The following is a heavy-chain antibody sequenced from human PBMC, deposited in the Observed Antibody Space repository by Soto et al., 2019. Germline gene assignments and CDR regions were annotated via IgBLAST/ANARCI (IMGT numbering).Heavy chain of an antibody. D-gene: IGHD3-22*01. CDR3: SPMPRNRRGYPFVC. V-gene: IGHV3-49*05. Sequence: EMQLVESGGGLVKPGRSLRLSCTGSGFTFGDYAMTWFRQSPGKGLECVGFIRSARYGGTADYAASVQGRFAISRDDSNGVVYLQMNGLKGEDTGVYYCSPMPRNRRGYPFVCGGQGTLVTVSS. CDR1: GFTFGDYA. CDR2: IRSARYGGTA. J-gene: IGHJ1*01.